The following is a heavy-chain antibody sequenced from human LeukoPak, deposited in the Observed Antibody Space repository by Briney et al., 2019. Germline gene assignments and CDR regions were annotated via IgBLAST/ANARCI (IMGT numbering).Heavy chain of an antibody. D-gene: IGHD3-16*01. J-gene: IGHJ4*02. CDR3: AKRWGGGYFDY. CDR1: GFTFSNYA. CDR2: ISGSGGST. Sequence: GGSLRLSCAASGFTFSNYAMTWVRQAPGKGLECVSVISGSGGSTYYADSVKGRFTISRDNSKNTLYLQMNSLRAEDTAVYYCAKRWGGGYFDYWGQGTLVTVSS. V-gene: IGHV3-23*01.